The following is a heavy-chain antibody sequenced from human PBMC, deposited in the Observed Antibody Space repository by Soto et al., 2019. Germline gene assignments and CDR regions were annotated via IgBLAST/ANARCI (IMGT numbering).Heavy chain of an antibody. CDR1: GGTFSSYA. CDR3: AGPRLNYDFWSGYYYY. Sequence: SVKVSCKASGGTFSSYAISWVRQAPGQGLEWMGGIIPIFGTANYAQKFQGRVTITADESTSTAYMELSSPRSEDTAVYYCAGPRLNYDFWSGYYYYWGQGTLVTVSS. V-gene: IGHV1-69*13. CDR2: IIPIFGTA. J-gene: IGHJ4*02. D-gene: IGHD3-3*01.